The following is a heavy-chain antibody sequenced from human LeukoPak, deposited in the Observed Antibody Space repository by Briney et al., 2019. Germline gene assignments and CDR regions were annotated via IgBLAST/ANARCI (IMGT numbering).Heavy chain of an antibody. D-gene: IGHD6-19*01. CDR2: ISYDGSNK. J-gene: IGHJ4*02. CDR1: GFTFNRCW. CDR3: ARDGWQWLVAYFDY. V-gene: IGHV3-30-3*01. Sequence: QPGGSLRLSCVVSGFTFNRCWMNWVRQAPGKGLEWVAVISYDGSNKYYADSVKGRFTISRDNSKNTLYLQMNSLRAEDTAVYYCARDGWQWLVAYFDYWGQGTLVTVSS.